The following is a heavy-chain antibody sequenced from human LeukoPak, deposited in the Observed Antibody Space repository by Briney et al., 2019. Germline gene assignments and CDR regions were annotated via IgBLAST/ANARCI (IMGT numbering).Heavy chain of an antibody. Sequence: ASVRVSRKASGYTFSSYGISWVRQAPGQGLEWMGWISVYNGNATYAQKVQGRVTMTTDTSTSTAYMDLRSLRSDDTAVYYCARVGGYYFAPDYWGQGTLVTVSS. CDR3: ARVGGYYFAPDY. CDR2: ISVYNGNA. V-gene: IGHV1-18*01. J-gene: IGHJ4*02. CDR1: GYTFSSYG. D-gene: IGHD2-15*01.